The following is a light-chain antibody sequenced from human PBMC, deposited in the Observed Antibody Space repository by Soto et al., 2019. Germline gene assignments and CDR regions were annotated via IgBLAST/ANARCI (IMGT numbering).Light chain of an antibody. CDR3: QVWDSSSDHVV. Sequence: SYELTQPPSVSVAPGQTARITCGGNNIGSESVHWYQQKPGQAPVLVVYDDSDRPSGIPERFSGSNPGNTATLTISRVEAGDEADYYCQVWDSSSDHVVFGGGTKVTVL. CDR2: DDS. CDR1: NIGSES. J-gene: IGLJ2*01. V-gene: IGLV3-21*02.